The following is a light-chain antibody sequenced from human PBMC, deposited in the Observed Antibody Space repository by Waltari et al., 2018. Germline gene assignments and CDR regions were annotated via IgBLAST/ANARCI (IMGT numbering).Light chain of an antibody. CDR2: DAS. J-gene: IGKJ5*01. CDR3: QHRDK. V-gene: IGKV3-11*01. Sequence: EIVMTQSPATLSVSPGEGATLSCGASQTVSNYLAWYQLKPGQAPRLLIYDASNRATGIPARFSGSGSGTDFTLTISSLEPEDFAVYYCQHRDKFGQGTRLEIK. CDR1: QTVSNY.